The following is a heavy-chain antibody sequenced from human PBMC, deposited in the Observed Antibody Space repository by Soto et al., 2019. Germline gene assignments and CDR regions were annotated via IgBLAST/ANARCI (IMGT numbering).Heavy chain of an antibody. CDR1: GYTFTSYA. Sequence: QVQLVQSGAEVKKPGASVKVSCKASGYTFTSYAMHWVRQAPGQRLEWMGWINAGNGNTKYSQKFQGRVTITRETSASTAYMELSSLRSEDTAVYYCARFQGEWELRYFDYWGQGTLVTVSS. CDR2: INAGNGNT. V-gene: IGHV1-3*01. J-gene: IGHJ4*02. CDR3: ARFQGEWELRYFDY. D-gene: IGHD1-26*01.